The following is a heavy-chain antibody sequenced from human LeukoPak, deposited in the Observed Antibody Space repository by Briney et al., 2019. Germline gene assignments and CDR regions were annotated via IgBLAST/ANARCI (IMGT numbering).Heavy chain of an antibody. Sequence: GGSLRLSCAASGFTFSSYAMSWVRQAPGKGLEWVSAISGSGGSTYYADSVKGRFTISRDDSKNTLYLQMNSLKTEDTAVYYCNTDSTVTTEGYVFDIWGQGTMVTVSS. J-gene: IGHJ3*02. CDR3: NTDSTVTTEGYVFDI. CDR1: GFTFSSYA. D-gene: IGHD4-17*01. V-gene: IGHV3-23*01. CDR2: ISGSGGST.